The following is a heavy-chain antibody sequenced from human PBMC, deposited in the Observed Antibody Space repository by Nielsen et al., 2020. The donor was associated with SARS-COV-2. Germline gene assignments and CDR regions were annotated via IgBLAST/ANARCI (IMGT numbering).Heavy chain of an antibody. CDR3: ASASGYYDSSGLGAFDI. V-gene: IGHV1-18*01. D-gene: IGHD3-22*01. J-gene: IGHJ3*02. CDR1: GYTFTSYG. Sequence: ASVKVSCKASGYTFTSYGISWVRQAPGQGLEWMGWISAYNGNTNYAQKLQGRVTMTTDTSTSTAYMELRSLRSDDTAVYYCASASGYYDSSGLGAFDIWGQGTMVTVSS. CDR2: ISAYNGNT.